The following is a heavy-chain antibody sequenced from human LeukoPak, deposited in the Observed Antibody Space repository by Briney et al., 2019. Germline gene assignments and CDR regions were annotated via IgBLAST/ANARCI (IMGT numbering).Heavy chain of an antibody. CDR1: GGSIGTYY. D-gene: IGHD2-2*01. V-gene: IGHV4-34*01. CDR3: ARGRTVDY. Sequence: PSETLSLTCTVSGGSIGTYYWSWIRQSPGKGLEWIGEINHSGSTNYNPSLKSRVTISVDTSKNQFSLKLSSVTAADTAVYYCARGRTVDYWGQGTLVTVSS. CDR2: INHSGST. J-gene: IGHJ4*02.